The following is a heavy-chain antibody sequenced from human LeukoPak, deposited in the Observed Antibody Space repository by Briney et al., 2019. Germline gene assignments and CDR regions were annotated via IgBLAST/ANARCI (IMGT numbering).Heavy chain of an antibody. Sequence: PGGSLRLSCAASGFTFSSYWMSWVRQAPGKGLEWVANIKQDGSEKYYVDSVKGRFTLSRDNAKNSLYLQMNSLRAEDTAVYYCARDRDFWSGNYPGYWGQGTLVTVSS. CDR3: ARDRDFWSGNYPGY. J-gene: IGHJ4*02. CDR2: IKQDGSEK. D-gene: IGHD3-3*01. V-gene: IGHV3-7*01. CDR1: GFTFSSYW.